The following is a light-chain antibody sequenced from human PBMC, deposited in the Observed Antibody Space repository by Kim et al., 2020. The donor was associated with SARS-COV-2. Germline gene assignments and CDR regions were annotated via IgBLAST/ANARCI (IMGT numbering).Light chain of an antibody. V-gene: IGKV4-1*01. J-gene: IGKJ1*01. CDR3: RQYYSTLWT. Sequence: DIVMTQSPDSLAVSLGERATINCKSSQSVLYSSNNKNYLAWYQQKPGQPPKLLIYWASTRESGVPDRFSGSGSGTDFTLTISSLQAEDVAGYYCRQYYSTLWTGGRGTKVEMK. CDR2: WAS. CDR1: QSVLYSSNNKNY.